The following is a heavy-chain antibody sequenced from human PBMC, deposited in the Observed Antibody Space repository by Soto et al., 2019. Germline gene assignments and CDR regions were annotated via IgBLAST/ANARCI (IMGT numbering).Heavy chain of an antibody. CDR1: GGSINSGGYY. J-gene: IGHJ4*02. D-gene: IGHD3-22*01. CDR3: ARLFYYDTSGSYYYFDY. V-gene: IGHV4-31*03. Sequence: LSLTCTVSGGSINSGGYYWSWIRQHPGKGLEWIGSIYYNGNTYYNPSLKSRITISLDTSRNQFSLKLSSVTAADTAGYYCARLFYYDTSGSYYYFDYWGQGTLVTVS. CDR2: IYYNGNT.